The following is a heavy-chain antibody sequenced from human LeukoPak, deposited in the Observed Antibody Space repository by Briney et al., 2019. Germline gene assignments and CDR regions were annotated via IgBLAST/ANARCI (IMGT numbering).Heavy chain of an antibody. CDR1: GGSISSNSYY. V-gene: IGHV4-39*07. J-gene: IGHJ4*02. Sequence: KPSETLSLTCTVSGGSISSNSYYWGWIRQPPGKGLEWIGSIYYSGSTYYNPSLKSRVTVSVDTSKNQFSLNLSSVTAADTAVYYCARVPFTVTTGPNFDYWGQGTRSPSPQ. CDR3: ARVPFTVTTGPNFDY. CDR2: IYYSGST. D-gene: IGHD4-17*01.